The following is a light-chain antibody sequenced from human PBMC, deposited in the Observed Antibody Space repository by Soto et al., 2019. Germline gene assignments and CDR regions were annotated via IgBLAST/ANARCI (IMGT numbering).Light chain of an antibody. V-gene: IGKV3-15*01. J-gene: IGKJ1*01. CDR1: QSVRNN. CDR3: QQYNNWPWT. CDR2: GAS. Sequence: ETVMTQSPATLSVSPGERATLSCRASQSVRNNLAWYQQKPGQAPRLLIYGASTRATGIPARFSGSESGTEFTLTISRLQSEDFAVYYCQQYNNWPWTFGQGTKVEIK.